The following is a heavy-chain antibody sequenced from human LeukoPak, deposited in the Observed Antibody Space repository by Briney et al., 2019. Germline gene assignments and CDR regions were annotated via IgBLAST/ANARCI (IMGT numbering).Heavy chain of an antibody. CDR3: AREGGYCSSTSCRPPLYYYYGMDV. J-gene: IGHJ6*02. CDR2: IWYDGSNK. V-gene: IGHV3-33*01. Sequence: GGSLRLSCAASGFTFNNYGMHWVRQAPGKGLEWVAVIWYDGSNKYYADSVKGRFTISRDNSKNTLYLQMNSLRAEDTAVYYCAREGGYCSSTSCRPPLYYYYGMDVWGQGTTVTVSS. CDR1: GFTFNNYG. D-gene: IGHD2-2*01.